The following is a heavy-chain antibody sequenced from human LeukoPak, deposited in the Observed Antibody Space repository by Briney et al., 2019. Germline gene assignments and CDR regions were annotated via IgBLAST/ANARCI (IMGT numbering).Heavy chain of an antibody. CDR2: INHSGST. V-gene: IGHV4-34*01. D-gene: IGHD2-2*01. Sequence: PSETLSLTCAVYGGSFSGYYWSWIRQPPGKGLEWIGEINHSGSTNYNPSLKSRVTISVDTSKNQFSLNLTSVTTADTAVYYCARVSCSSTSCPRRDALDVWGQGTRVTVSS. J-gene: IGHJ3*01. CDR3: ARVSCSSTSCPRRDALDV. CDR1: GGSFSGYY.